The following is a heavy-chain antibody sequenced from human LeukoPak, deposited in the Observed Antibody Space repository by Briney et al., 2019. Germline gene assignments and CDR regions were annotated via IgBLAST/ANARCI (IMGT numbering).Heavy chain of an antibody. CDR2: IYYSGST. V-gene: IGHV4-59*12. Sequence: KPSETLSLTCTVSGGSISSYYWSWIRQPPGKGLEWIGYIYYSGSTYYNPSLKSRVTISVDRSKNQFSLKLSSVTAADTAVYYCARAIDYYDSIYFDYWGQGTLVTVSS. CDR3: ARAIDYYDSIYFDY. D-gene: IGHD3-22*01. CDR1: GGSISSYY. J-gene: IGHJ4*02.